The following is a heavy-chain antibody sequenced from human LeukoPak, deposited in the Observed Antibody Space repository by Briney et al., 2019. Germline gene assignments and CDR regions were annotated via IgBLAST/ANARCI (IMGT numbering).Heavy chain of an antibody. CDR3: ARGVIQLSTDAFDI. CDR1: GGSINNYY. J-gene: IGHJ3*02. V-gene: IGHV4-59*01. D-gene: IGHD5-18*01. Sequence: PSETLSLTCTVSGGSINNYYWSWLRQPPGKGLEWIGYIYYSGSTNYNPSLKSRVTISVDTSKNQFSLKLSSVTAADTAVYYCARGVIQLSTDAFDIWGQGTMVTVSS. CDR2: IYYSGST.